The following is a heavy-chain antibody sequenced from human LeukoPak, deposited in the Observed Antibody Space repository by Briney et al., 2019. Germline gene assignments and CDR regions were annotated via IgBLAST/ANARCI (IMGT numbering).Heavy chain of an antibody. CDR3: ARDLYDSSGYYSAYYYGMDV. Sequence: GGSLRLSCAASGFTFSSYWTSWVRQAPGKGLEWVANIKQDGSEKYYVDSVKGRFTISRDNAKNSLYLQMNSLRAEDTAVYYCARDLYDSSGYYSAYYYGMDVWGQGTTVTVSS. V-gene: IGHV3-7*03. CDR2: IKQDGSEK. D-gene: IGHD3-22*01. CDR1: GFTFSSYW. J-gene: IGHJ6*02.